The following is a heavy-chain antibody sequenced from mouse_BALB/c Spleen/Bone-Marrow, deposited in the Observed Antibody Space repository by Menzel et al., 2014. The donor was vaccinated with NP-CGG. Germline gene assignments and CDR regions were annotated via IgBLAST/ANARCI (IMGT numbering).Heavy chain of an antibody. D-gene: IGHD6-5*01. Sequence: XSGNTFTSYWMHWVKQRPGQGLEWXGEIXPSNGRTNYNEKFKSKAXLTVDKSSSTAYMQLSRLTSEDXXXYYXXRYAXEXAXWXQXXXVTV. CDR1: GNTFTSYW. CDR3: XRYAXEXAX. CDR2: IXPSNGRT. V-gene: IGHV1S81*02. J-gene: IGHJ3*01.